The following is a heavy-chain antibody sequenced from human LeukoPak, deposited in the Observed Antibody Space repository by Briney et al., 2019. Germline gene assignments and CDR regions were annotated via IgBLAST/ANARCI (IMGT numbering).Heavy chain of an antibody. CDR1: GYTFTNYE. D-gene: IGHD3-22*01. V-gene: IGHV1-8*01. J-gene: IGHJ4*02. CDR2: MNPNSGDT. CDR3: ARGLGSYDSSELTWPMISF. Sequence: ASVKVSCKASGYTFTNYEINWVRQATGHGLEWMGWMNPNSGDTAYAQKFQGRITMTRSTSITTAYMELSDLRSDDTAVYYCARGLGSYDSSELTWPMISFWGQGTQVTVSS.